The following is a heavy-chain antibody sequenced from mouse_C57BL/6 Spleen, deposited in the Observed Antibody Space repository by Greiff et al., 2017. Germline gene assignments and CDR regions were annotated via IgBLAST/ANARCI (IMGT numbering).Heavy chain of an antibody. D-gene: IGHD1-1*01. CDR2: IDPNSGGT. V-gene: IGHV1-72*01. Sequence: QVQLLPPGAELVKPGASVKLSCKASGFTFTSYWMHWVKPRPGRGLEWIGRIDPNSGGTKYNETFKSKATLTVDKPSSTSYMELSIRTSEDTSVYDCARDDCGSEGYWGQGTTLTVAS. CDR3: ARDDCGSEGY. J-gene: IGHJ2*01. CDR1: GFTFTSYW.